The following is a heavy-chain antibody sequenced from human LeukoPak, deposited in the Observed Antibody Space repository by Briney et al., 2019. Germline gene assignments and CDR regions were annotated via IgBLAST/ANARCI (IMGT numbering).Heavy chain of an antibody. Sequence: GGSLRLSCAASGFTFDTAWMHWVRQAPGKGLVWVSRIYSDGSATTYAEFVKGRFTISRDNAKNTLYLQMNSLRIEDTAVYYCATDSGHSFSYWGQGTKVTVSA. J-gene: IGHJ3*01. CDR1: GFTFDTAW. V-gene: IGHV3-74*03. D-gene: IGHD3-16*01. CDR3: ATDSGHSFSY. CDR2: IYSDGSAT.